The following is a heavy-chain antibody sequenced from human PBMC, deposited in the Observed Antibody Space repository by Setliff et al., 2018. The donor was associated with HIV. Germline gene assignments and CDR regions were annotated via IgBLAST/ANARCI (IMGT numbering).Heavy chain of an antibody. CDR1: GGTFRSYA. D-gene: IGHD3-22*01. V-gene: IGHV1-69*13. Sequence: GASVKVSCKASGGTFRSYAITWVRQAPGQGLEWMGRIIPIFGIANYAQKFQGSVTITADESTSTAYMELSSPRFEDTAVYYCASDEVYYDTSGGGMDVWGQGTTVTVSS. CDR2: IIPIFGIA. J-gene: IGHJ6*02. CDR3: ASDEVYYDTSGGGMDV.